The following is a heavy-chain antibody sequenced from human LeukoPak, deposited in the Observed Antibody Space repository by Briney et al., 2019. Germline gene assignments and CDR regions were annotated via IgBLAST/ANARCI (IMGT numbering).Heavy chain of an antibody. D-gene: IGHD4-17*01. Sequence: GGSLEISFKGSGYRFTSYWIVWGRPRPGKGVGGRGIIYPGDSDTRYSPSFQGQVTISADKSISTAYLQWSSLKASDTAMYYCARTHDYGDYFAYWGQGPLVPVSS. CDR3: ARTHDYGDYFAY. CDR1: GYRFTSYW. V-gene: IGHV5-51*01. CDR2: IYPGDSDT. J-gene: IGHJ4*02.